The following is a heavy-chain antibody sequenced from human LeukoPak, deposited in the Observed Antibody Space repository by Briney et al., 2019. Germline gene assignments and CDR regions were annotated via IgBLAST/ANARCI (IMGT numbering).Heavy chain of an antibody. D-gene: IGHD3-10*01. CDR1: RGSISSGGYY. V-gene: IGHV4-31*03. J-gene: IGHJ4*02. CDR3: ARENLLLWFGELRGYFDY. Sequence: SQTLSLTCTVSRGSISSGGYYWSWICQHPGKGLEWIGYIYYSGSTYYNPSLKSRVTISVDTSKNQFSLKLSSVTAADTAVYYCARENLLLWFGELRGYFDYWGQGTLVTVSS. CDR2: IYYSGST.